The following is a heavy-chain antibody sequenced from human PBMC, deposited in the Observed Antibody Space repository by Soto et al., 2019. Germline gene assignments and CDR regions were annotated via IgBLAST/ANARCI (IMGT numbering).Heavy chain of an antibody. Sequence: QVQLVQSGAEVKKPGASVKVSCKASGYTFTSYDINWVRQATGQGLEWMGWMNPNSGNTGYAQKFQGRVTMTRNPSISTAYMERSSRRSEDTPVYYCARGSTYYYDSSGNPNDYWGQGTLVTVS. V-gene: IGHV1-8*01. D-gene: IGHD3-22*01. CDR2: MNPNSGNT. CDR1: GYTFTSYD. CDR3: ARGSTYYYDSSGNPNDY. J-gene: IGHJ4*02.